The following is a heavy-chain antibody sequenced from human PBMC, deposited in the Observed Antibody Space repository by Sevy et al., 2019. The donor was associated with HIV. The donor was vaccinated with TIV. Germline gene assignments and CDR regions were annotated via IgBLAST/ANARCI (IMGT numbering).Heavy chain of an antibody. Sequence: GGSLRLSCVASGFAFSDYGMHWVRQAPGKGLEWAAVIWYDGNNQHYADSVRRRFTISRDNSKNTLYLQLSSLRAEDTAVYYCARDPRIFGDYLLTYFDYWGQGVLVTVSS. J-gene: IGHJ4*02. CDR1: GFAFSDYG. CDR2: IWYDGNNQ. V-gene: IGHV3-33*01. D-gene: IGHD4-17*01. CDR3: ARDPRIFGDYLLTYFDY.